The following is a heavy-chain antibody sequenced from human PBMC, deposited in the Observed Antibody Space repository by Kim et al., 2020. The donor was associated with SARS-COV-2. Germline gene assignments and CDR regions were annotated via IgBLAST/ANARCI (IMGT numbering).Heavy chain of an antibody. V-gene: IGHV3-33*01. CDR1: GFTFCSYG. J-gene: IGHJ6*02. Sequence: GGSLRLSCAASGFTFCSYGMHWVRQAPGKGLEWVAVIWYDGSNKYYADSVKGRFTISRDNSKNTLYLQMNSLRAEDTAVYYCARDLYYDILTDKGPLYYGMDVWGQGTTVTVSS. CDR3: ARDLYYDILTDKGPLYYGMDV. D-gene: IGHD3-9*01. CDR2: IWYDGSNK.